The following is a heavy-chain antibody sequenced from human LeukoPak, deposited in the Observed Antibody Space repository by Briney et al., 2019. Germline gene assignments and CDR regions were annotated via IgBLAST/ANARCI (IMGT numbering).Heavy chain of an antibody. CDR1: GGSISSYY. J-gene: IGHJ5*02. V-gene: IGHV4-59*01. CDR3: ARDPWYYYGSGSYCP. D-gene: IGHD3-10*01. CDR2: IYYSGST. Sequence: SETLSLTCTVSGGSISSYYWSWIRQPPGKGLEWIGYIYYSGSTNYNPSLKSRVTISVDTSKNQFSLKLSSVTAADTAVYYCARDPWYYYGSGSYCPWGQGTLVTVSS.